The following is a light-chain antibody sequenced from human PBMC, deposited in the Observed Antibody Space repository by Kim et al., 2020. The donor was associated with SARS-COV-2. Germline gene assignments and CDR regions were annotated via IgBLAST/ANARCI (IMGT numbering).Light chain of an antibody. CDR1: SSDVGAYNY. Sequence: GQSVTIAVAGTSSDVGAYNYVSWYQQHPGKAPKLMIYEVSKRPSGVPDRFSGSKSGNTASLTVSGLQAEDEADYYCSSYAGSNNLVFGGGTQLTVL. CDR3: SSYAGSNNLV. V-gene: IGLV2-8*01. CDR2: EVS. J-gene: IGLJ2*01.